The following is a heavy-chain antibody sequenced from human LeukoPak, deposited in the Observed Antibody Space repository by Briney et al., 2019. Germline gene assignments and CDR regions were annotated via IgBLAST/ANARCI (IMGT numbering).Heavy chain of an antibody. CDR3: ARDRYSSGSLDY. V-gene: IGHV4-61*02. Sequence: SETLSLTCTVSGGSISSGSYYWSWIRQPAGKGLEWIGRIYTSGSTNYNPSLKSRVTISVDTSKNQFSLKLSSVTAADTAVYYCARDRYSSGSLDYWGQGTLVTVSS. CDR2: IYTSGST. D-gene: IGHD6-19*01. J-gene: IGHJ4*02. CDR1: GGSISSGSYY.